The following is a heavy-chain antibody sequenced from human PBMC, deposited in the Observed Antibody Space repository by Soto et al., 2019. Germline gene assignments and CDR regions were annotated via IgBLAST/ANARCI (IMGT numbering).Heavy chain of an antibody. V-gene: IGHV1-69*04. CDR2: IIPILGIA. CDR3: ARDRVYYDFWSGSNWFDP. CDR1: GGTFSSYT. D-gene: IGHD3-3*01. Sequence: SVKVSCKASGGTFSSYTISWVRQAPGQGLEWMGRIIPILGIANYAQKFQGRVTITADKSTSTAYMELSSLRSEDTAVYYCARDRVYYDFWSGSNWFDPWGQGTLVTVSS. J-gene: IGHJ5*02.